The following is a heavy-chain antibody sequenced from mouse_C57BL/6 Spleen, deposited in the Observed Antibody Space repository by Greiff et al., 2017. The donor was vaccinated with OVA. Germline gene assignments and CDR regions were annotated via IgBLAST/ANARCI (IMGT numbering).Heavy chain of an antibody. CDR1: GYTFTSYW. CDR3: ARRGSGYAMDY. V-gene: IGHV1-69*01. D-gene: IGHD3-2*02. Sequence: VQLQQPGAELVMPGASVKLSCKASGYTFTSYWMRWVKQRPGQGLEWIGEIDPSDSYTNYNQKFKGKSTLTVDKSSSTAYMQLSSLTSEDSAVYYCARRGSGYAMDYWGQGTSVTVSS. CDR2: IDPSDSYT. J-gene: IGHJ4*01.